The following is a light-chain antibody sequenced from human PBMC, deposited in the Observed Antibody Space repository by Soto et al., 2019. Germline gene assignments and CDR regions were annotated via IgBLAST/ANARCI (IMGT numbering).Light chain of an antibody. J-gene: IGLJ2*01. Sequence: SYELTQPPSVSVAPGKTAMITCGGDNIGSKSVHWYQQKPGQAPVVVINYNSDRPSGIPDRFSGSNSGSTATLTIARVEAGDDSDYYCQVWGRSSDHVVFGGGTKHTVL. V-gene: IGLV3-21*04. CDR1: NIGSKS. CDR2: YNS. CDR3: QVWGRSSDHVV.